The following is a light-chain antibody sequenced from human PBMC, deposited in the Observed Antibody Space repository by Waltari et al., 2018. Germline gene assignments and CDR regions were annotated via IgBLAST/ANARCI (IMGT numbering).Light chain of an antibody. Sequence: SSVVPQPPSVSVAPGATATIPCGGDNIGTYSRHWYQQKAGQAPVLVIFYDRDRPSGIPDRFSGSNSGNTATLTISRVEAGDEARYYCHVWHPHVDPGVFGTGTEVTVL. CDR1: NIGTYS. CDR2: YDR. CDR3: HVWHPHVDPGV. J-gene: IGLJ1*01. V-gene: IGLV3-21*04.